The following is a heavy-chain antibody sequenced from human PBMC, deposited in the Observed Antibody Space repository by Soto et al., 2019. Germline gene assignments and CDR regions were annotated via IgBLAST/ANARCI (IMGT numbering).Heavy chain of an antibody. J-gene: IGHJ4*02. CDR3: ARAVAVAADFDY. Sequence: QVQVVQSGAEEKKPGASVKVSCTASGYTFTGYAMHWVRQAPGQRLEWMGWINAGNGNTKYSQKFQGRVTITRDTSASTAYMEPSSLRSEDTAVYYCARAVAVAADFDYWGQGTLVTVSS. CDR1: GYTFTGYA. D-gene: IGHD6-19*01. CDR2: INAGNGNT. V-gene: IGHV1-3*05.